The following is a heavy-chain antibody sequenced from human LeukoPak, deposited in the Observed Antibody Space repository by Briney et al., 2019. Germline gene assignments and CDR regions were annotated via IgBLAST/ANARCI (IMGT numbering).Heavy chain of an antibody. D-gene: IGHD4-11*01. CDR2: IHSGGST. CDR1: GFTVSTNY. Sequence: GGSLRLSCAASGFTVSTNYMSWVRRAPGKGLEWVSIIHSGGSTYYADSVKGRFTISRDFSQNTVYLQMNSLRAEDTAVYYCARDYRNLGNWFDPWGQGTLVTVSS. CDR3: ARDYRNLGNWFDP. J-gene: IGHJ5*02. V-gene: IGHV3-66*01.